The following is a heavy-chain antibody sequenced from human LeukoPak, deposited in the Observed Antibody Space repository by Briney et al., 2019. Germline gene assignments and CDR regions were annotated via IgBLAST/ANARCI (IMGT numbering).Heavy chain of an antibody. J-gene: IGHJ4*02. Sequence: GESLKISCKGSGYSFTSYWIGWVRQMPGKGLEWMGIIYPGESDTRYSPSFQGQVTISADKSISTAYLQWSSLKASDTAMYYCARPSCSGGSCPQSQEYYFDYWGQGTLVTVSS. CDR3: ARPSCSGGSCPQSQEYYFDY. CDR2: IYPGESDT. CDR1: GYSFTSYW. D-gene: IGHD2-15*01. V-gene: IGHV5-51*01.